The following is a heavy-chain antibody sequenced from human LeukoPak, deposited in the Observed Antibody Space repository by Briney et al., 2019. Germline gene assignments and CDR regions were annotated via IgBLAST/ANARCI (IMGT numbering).Heavy chain of an antibody. CDR1: GFTFDDYA. CDR2: ISWNSGSI. V-gene: IGHV3-9*01. Sequence: GGSLRLSCAASGFTFDDYALHWVRQAPGKGLEWVSGISWNSGSIGYVDSVKGRFTISRDNAKNSLYLQMNSLRAEDTAVYYCVKDNRRYCTNGVCYGSWGMDVWGQGTTVTVAS. CDR3: VKDNRRYCTNGVCYGSWGMDV. J-gene: IGHJ6*02. D-gene: IGHD2-8*01.